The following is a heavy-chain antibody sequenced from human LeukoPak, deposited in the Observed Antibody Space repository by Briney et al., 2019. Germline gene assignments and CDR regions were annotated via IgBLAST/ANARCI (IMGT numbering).Heavy chain of an antibody. J-gene: IGHJ4*02. CDR1: GFTFSSYA. CDR2: ISSNGGST. CDR3: ARARGTVVAYYFDY. D-gene: IGHD1-1*01. V-gene: IGHV3-64*01. Sequence: GGSLRLSCAASGFTFSSYAMHWVRQAPGKGLEFVSAISSNGGSTYYANSVKGRFTISRDNSKNTLYLQMGSLRAEDMVVYYCARARGTVVAYYFDYWGQGTLVTVSS.